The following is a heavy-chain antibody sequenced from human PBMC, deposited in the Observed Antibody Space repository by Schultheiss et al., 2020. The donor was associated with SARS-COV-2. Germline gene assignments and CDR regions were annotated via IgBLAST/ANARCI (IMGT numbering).Heavy chain of an antibody. CDR2: ISSSGSTI. Sequence: GESLKISCAASGFTFSSYAMHWVRQAPGKGLEWVSYISSSGSTIYYADSVKGRFTISRDNAKNSLYLQMNSLRAEDTAVYYCAGPSSGHKFDYYYGMDVWGQGTTVTVSS. J-gene: IGHJ6*02. CDR3: AGPSSGHKFDYYYGMDV. D-gene: IGHD3-22*01. CDR1: GFTFSSYA. V-gene: IGHV3-48*03.